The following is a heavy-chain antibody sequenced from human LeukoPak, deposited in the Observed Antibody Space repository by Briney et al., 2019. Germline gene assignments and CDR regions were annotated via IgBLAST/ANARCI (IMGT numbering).Heavy chain of an antibody. Sequence: PTASVKVSCKASGYTFTSYGISWGRQAPGQGLEWMGWISAYNGNTNYAQKLQGRVTMTTDTSTSTAYTELRSLRSDDTAVYYCARDQSVRRPLYLAPAGDLDYWGQGTLVTVSS. V-gene: IGHV1-18*01. J-gene: IGHJ4*02. D-gene: IGHD2-21*02. CDR2: ISAYNGNT. CDR3: ARDQSVRRPLYLAPAGDLDY. CDR1: GYTFTSYG.